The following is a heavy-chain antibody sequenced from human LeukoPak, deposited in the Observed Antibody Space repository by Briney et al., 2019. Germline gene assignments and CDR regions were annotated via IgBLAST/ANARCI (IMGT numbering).Heavy chain of an antibody. CDR1: GGSFSGYY. CDR3: ALRCSSTSCTSVWYFDL. J-gene: IGHJ2*01. CDR2: INHSGST. V-gene: IGHV4-34*01. D-gene: IGHD2-2*01. Sequence: SETLSLTCAVYGGSFSGYYWSWIRQPPGKGLEWIGEINHSGSTNYNPSLKSRVTISVDTSKSQFSLKLSSVTAADTAVYYCALRCSSTSCTSVWYFDLWGRGTLVTVSS.